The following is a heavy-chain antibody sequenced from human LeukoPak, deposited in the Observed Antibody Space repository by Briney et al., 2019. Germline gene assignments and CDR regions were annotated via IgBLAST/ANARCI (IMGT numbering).Heavy chain of an antibody. D-gene: IGHD3-22*01. J-gene: IGHJ4*02. CDR1: GGSISSSSYY. CDR3: ARPCYYDSSGYSYYFDY. Sequence: SETLSLTCTVSGGSISSSSYYWGWIRQPPGKGLEWIGSIYYSGSTYYNPSLKSRVTISVDTSKNQFSLKLSSVTAADTVVYYCARPCYYDSSGYSYYFDYWGQGTLVTVSS. V-gene: IGHV4-39*01. CDR2: IYYSGST.